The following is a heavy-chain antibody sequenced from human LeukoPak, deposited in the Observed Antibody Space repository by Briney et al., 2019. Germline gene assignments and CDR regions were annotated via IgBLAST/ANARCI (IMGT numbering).Heavy chain of an antibody. CDR2: ISSSSGYI. J-gene: IGHJ4*02. Sequence: GGSLRLSCEASGFTFSSYTLTWVRQAPGKGLEWVSSISSSSGYIYYADSVKGRFTISRDNAKRSLSLQMNSLRDEDTAVYYCAKPPAGCGSWPPFDSWGQGTLVTVSS. V-gene: IGHV3-21*04. D-gene: IGHD2-15*01. CDR1: GFTFSSYT. CDR3: AKPPAGCGSWPPFDS.